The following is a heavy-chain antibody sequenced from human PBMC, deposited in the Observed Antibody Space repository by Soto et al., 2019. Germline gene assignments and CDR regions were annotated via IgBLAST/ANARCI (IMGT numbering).Heavy chain of an antibody. CDR1: GFTFDNFA. Sequence: GGSLRLSCTTSGFTFDNFAMSWVRQAPGRGLEWVSAISGGGGGTYYADSVKGRFIISRDNSKNTVYLQVNGLRPDDTAVYYCAKDVHYDSSWCLDHWGQGTLVTVSS. CDR2: ISGGGGGT. CDR3: AKDVHYDSSWCLDH. J-gene: IGHJ4*02. V-gene: IGHV3-23*01. D-gene: IGHD3-22*01.